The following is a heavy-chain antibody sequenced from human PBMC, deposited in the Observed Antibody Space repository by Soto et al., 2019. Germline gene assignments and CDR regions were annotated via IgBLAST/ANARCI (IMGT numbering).Heavy chain of an antibody. CDR1: GFTFSSYS. D-gene: IGHD6-19*01. CDR3: ARDPTAVAGPFRYWYFDL. Sequence: EVQLVESGGGLVQPGGSLRLSCAASGFTFSSYSMNWVRQAPGKGLEWVSYISSSSSSIYYADSVKGRFTISRDNAKNSLYLQMNSLRAEDTAVYYCARDPTAVAGPFRYWYFDLWGRGTLVTVSS. CDR2: ISSSSSSI. J-gene: IGHJ2*01. V-gene: IGHV3-48*01.